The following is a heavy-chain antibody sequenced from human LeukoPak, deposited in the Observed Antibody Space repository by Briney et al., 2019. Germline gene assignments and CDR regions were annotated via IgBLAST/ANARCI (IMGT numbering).Heavy chain of an antibody. D-gene: IGHD3-10*01. CDR3: TRAASGDAIDYYGSGRRYYSYYMDV. J-gene: IGHJ6*03. CDR1: GGSIGGSISSFS. V-gene: IGHV4-4*07. CDR2: IYTSGST. Sequence: SETLSLTCTVSGGSIGGSISSFSWSWIRQPAGKGLEWIGRIYTSGSTNYNPSLKSRITMSVDTSKNQFSLKLTSVTAADTAVYFCTRAASGDAIDYYGSGRRYYSYYMDVWGKGTTVSISS.